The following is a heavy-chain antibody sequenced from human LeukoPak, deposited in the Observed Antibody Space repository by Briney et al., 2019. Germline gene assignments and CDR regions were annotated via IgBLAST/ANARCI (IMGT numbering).Heavy chain of an antibody. V-gene: IGHV1-46*01. CDR3: ARADDLVVFDI. CDR1: GYTFTSYY. Sequence: ASVKVSCKASGYTFTSYYMHWVRQAPGQGLEWMGIINPSGGGTSYAQNFQGRVTMTWDTSTSTVYMELSGLRSEDTAVYHCARADDLVVFDIWGQGTMVTISS. J-gene: IGHJ3*02. D-gene: IGHD2-21*01. CDR2: INPSGGGT.